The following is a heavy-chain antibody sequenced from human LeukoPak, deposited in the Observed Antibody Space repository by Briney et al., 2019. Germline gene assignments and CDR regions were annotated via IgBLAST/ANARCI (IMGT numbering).Heavy chain of an antibody. J-gene: IGHJ4*02. Sequence: SETLSLTCTVSGGSISSYYWSWIRQPPGKGLEWIGYIYYSGSTNYNPSLKSRVTISVDTSKNQFFLKLSSVTAADTAVYYCARGGTTTKYDYWGQGTLVTVSS. D-gene: IGHD4-17*01. CDR2: IYYSGST. CDR1: GGSISSYY. V-gene: IGHV4-59*01. CDR3: ARGGTTTKYDY.